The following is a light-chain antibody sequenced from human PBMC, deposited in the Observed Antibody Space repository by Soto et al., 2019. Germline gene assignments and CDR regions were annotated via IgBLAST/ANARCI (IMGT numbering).Light chain of an antibody. CDR1: SSDVGGYSY. J-gene: IGLJ1*01. CDR2: DVS. Sequence: QYVLTQPRSVSGSPGQPVTISCTGTSSDVGGYSYVSWYQQHPGKAPKLMIYDVSKRPSGIPDRFSGSKSGNTASLTISGLQAEDEADYSCLSYAGSYTFVFGPGTKLTVL. CDR3: LSYAGSYTFV. V-gene: IGLV2-11*01.